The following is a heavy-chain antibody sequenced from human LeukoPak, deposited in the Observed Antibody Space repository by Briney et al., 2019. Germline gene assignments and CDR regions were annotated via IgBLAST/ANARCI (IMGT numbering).Heavy chain of an antibody. CDR2: INQDGGRE. CDR3: ATTFPYCSDGTCAL. CDR1: GLSFSSHW. J-gene: IGHJ4*02. Sequence: PGGSLRLSCAGSGLSFSSHWMTWVRQGPGKGLEWVANINQDGGRENYVDSVKGRFSISRDNAKNSLFLQMHSLRVEDTAVYYCATTFPYCSDGTCALGGQGALVTVSS. V-gene: IGHV3-7*01. D-gene: IGHD2-15*01.